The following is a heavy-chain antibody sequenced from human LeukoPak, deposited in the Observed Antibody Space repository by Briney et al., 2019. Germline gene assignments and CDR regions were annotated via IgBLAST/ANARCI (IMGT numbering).Heavy chain of an antibody. CDR2: ISTNGDRT. CDR3: ASSSLTRYYDILTGGFDY. CDR1: GLTFSNYA. J-gene: IGHJ4*02. V-gene: IGHV3-23*01. Sequence: GGSLRLSCAASGLTFSNYAMTWVRQAPGKGLEWVSAISTNGDRTYYADSVKGRFTVSRDNSKNTLYLQMNSLRAEDTAVYYCASSSLTRYYDILTGGFDYWGQGTLVTVSS. D-gene: IGHD3-9*01.